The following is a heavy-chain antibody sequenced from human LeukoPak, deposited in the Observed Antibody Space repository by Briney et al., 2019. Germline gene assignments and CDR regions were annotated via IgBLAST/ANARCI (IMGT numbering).Heavy chain of an antibody. CDR3: ARGLIFLGDYEPNGFDP. V-gene: IGHV1-2*02. D-gene: IGHD4-17*01. CDR1: GYTFTGYY. J-gene: IGHJ5*02. CDR2: INPNSGGT. Sequence: ASVKVSCKASGYTFTGYYMHWVRQAPGQGLEWMGWINPNSGGTNYAQKFQGRVTMTRDTSISTAYMELSRLRSDDTAVYYCARGLIFLGDYEPNGFDPWGQGTLVTVSS.